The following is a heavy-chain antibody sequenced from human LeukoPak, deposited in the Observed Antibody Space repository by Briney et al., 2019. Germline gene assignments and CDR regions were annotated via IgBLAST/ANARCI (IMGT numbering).Heavy chain of an antibody. D-gene: IGHD1-26*01. CDR2: ISASGSNT. CDR3: AKGASGSHYYSFDY. Sequence: GGSLRLSCAASGFTFGSYGMSWVRQAPGEGLKWVSIISASGSNTIYADSVKGRFTISRDNSKNTLYLQMNSLRAEDTAVYYCAKGASGSHYYSFDYWGQGTLVTVSS. J-gene: IGHJ4*02. CDR1: GFTFGSYG. V-gene: IGHV3-23*01.